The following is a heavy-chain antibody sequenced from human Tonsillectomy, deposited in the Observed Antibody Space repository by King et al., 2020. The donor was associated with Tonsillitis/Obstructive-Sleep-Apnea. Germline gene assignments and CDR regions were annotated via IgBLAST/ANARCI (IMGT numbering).Heavy chain of an antibody. CDR1: GFTFSSYW. J-gene: IGHJ1*01. Sequence: VQLVQSGGGLVQPGGSLRLSCAASGFTFSSYWMSWVRQAPGRGREWVANIKQDGSEKYYVDSVKGRFTISRDNAKNSLYLQMHSLSAEDTAVYYCARDTCGDCYPDFWGQGTLVTVSS. CDR3: ARDTCGDCYPDF. D-gene: IGHD2-21*01. CDR2: IKQDGSEK. V-gene: IGHV3-7*01.